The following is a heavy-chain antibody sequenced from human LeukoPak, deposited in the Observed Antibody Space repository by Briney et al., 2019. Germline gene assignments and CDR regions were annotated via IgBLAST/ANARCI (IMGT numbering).Heavy chain of an antibody. CDR3: AGISGYDLYFDY. V-gene: IGHV4-39*01. Sequence: GSLRLSCAASGFTFSSYWMSWVRQPPGKGLEWIGSVYYSGNTYYNPSLKSRVTISVDTSKNQFSLKLSSVTAADTAVYYCAGISGYDLYFDYWGQGTLVTVSS. J-gene: IGHJ4*02. CDR2: VYYSGNT. CDR1: GFTFSSYW. D-gene: IGHD5-12*01.